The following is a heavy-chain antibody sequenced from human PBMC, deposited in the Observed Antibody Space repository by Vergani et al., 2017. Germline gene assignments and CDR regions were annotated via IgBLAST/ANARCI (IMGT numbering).Heavy chain of an antibody. V-gene: IGHV3-21*01. J-gene: IGHJ4*02. CDR1: GFTFSSYS. D-gene: IGHD6-13*01. Sequence: VQLVESGGGVVQPGRSLRLSCAASGFTFSSYSMNWVRQAPGKGLEWVSSISSSSSYIYYADSVKGRFTISRDNAKNSLYLQMNSLRAEDTAVYYCARDLRYSSSWYAFDYWGQGTLVTVSS. CDR3: ARDLRYSSSWYAFDY. CDR2: ISSSSSYI.